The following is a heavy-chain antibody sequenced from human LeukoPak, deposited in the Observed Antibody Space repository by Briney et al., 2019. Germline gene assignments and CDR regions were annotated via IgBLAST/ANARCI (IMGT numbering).Heavy chain of an antibody. Sequence: ASVKVSCKASGYTFTSYYMHWVRQAPGQGLEWMVWINPNSGATNYARKFQGRVTVTRDTAISTAYLELSRLRSDDTAVYYCARSGAYYDMDVWGKGTTVAVSS. V-gene: IGHV1-2*02. J-gene: IGHJ6*04. CDR1: GYTFTSYY. CDR2: INPNSGAT. D-gene: IGHD4-17*01. CDR3: ARSGAYYDMDV.